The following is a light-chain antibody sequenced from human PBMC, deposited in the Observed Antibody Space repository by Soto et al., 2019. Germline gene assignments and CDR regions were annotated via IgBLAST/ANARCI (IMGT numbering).Light chain of an antibody. CDR1: QSIGKH. V-gene: IGKV1-39*01. Sequence: DIQMTHSPSFLSASLLDRVTIXGRASQSIGKHLNWYQQKPGKAPKFLIYGASTLQSGVPPRFTGSGSGTDFTLTVNSLQAEDFATYYCQQSYTSPTTFGQGTRLE. CDR2: GAS. J-gene: IGKJ5*01. CDR3: QQSYTSPTT.